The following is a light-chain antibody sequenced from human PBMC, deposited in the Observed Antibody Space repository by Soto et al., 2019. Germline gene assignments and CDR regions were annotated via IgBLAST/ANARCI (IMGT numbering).Light chain of an antibody. CDR2: DAS. CDR1: QSVSSTT. Sequence: EIVLTQSPGTLSLSPGERATLSCRASQSVSSTTLAWYQQKPGQAPRHLIYDASSRATGIPDRFSGSGAGTDFTLTISRLEPEDFAVYYCRHYDSSLWTFGQGTQVEI. J-gene: IGKJ1*01. CDR3: RHYDSSLWT. V-gene: IGKV3-20*01.